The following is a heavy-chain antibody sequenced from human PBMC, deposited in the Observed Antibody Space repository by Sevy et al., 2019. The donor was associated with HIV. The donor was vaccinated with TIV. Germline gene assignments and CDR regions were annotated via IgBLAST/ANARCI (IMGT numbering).Heavy chain of an antibody. CDR3: ARVVEALPGYYYGMDV. CDR1: GFTFSRYA. CDR2: LGGSVDMT. J-gene: IGHJ6*02. Sequence: GGSLRLSCVASGFTFSRYAMSWVRQAPGKGLKWVSALGGSVDMTYYADFVKGRFTISRDNSKNTLYLQMNGLRAEDTAVYYCARVVEALPGYYYGMDVWGQGTTVTVSS. D-gene: IGHD1-26*01. V-gene: IGHV3-23*01.